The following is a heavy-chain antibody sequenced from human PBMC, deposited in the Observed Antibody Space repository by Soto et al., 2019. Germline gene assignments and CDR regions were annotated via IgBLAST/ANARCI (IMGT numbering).Heavy chain of an antibody. Sequence: LRLSCAASGLIFSNYAMTWVRQAPGKGLEWVSTISGNGGETFYADSVEGRFTISRDNSENTVYLQMNRLRAEDTAVYYCTKGGHASFYDFWGQGTLVTVSS. V-gene: IGHV3-23*01. CDR3: TKGGHASFYDF. CDR1: GLIFSNYA. CDR2: ISGNGGET. D-gene: IGHD3-3*01. J-gene: IGHJ4*02.